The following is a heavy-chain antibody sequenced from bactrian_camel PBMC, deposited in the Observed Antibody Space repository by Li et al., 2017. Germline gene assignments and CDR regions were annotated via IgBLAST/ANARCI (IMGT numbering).Heavy chain of an antibody. Sequence: QVQLVESGGGSVQIGGSLTLACAASRGFDDADTEWGWIRQAPGAQCEMVASISPDGKEYYSDSVKGRFAISRHNGENAVRLRMSDLSPRDTAVYYCVRDGGTSYSLSYWGQGTQVTVS. D-gene: IGHD3*01. CDR2: ISPDGKE. CDR3: VRDGGTSYSLSY. V-gene: IGHV3S53*01. J-gene: IGHJ4*01. CDR1: RGFDDADTE.